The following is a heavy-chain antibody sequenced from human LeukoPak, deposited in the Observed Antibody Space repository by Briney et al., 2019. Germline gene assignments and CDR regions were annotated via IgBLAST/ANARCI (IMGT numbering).Heavy chain of an antibody. CDR1: GFTFSTSA. D-gene: IGHD6-19*01. J-gene: IGHJ4*02. Sequence: PGGSLRLSCAPSGFTFSTSAMSWVRQAPGKGLEWISTITGSGVATYYADSAKGRFTISRDNAKDILYLQMFSLRVDDTAVYYCASRRGFDPSGLYFRGMDWGEGTLILVSS. V-gene: IGHV3-23*01. CDR2: ITGSGVAT. CDR3: ASRRGFDPSGLYFRGMD.